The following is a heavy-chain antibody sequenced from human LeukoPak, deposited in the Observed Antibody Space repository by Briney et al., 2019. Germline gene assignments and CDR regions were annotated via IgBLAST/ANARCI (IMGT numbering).Heavy chain of an antibody. Sequence: PGGSLRLSCAASGFTFSSYGMHWVRQAPGKGLEWVAVISYDGGSKDYADSVKGRFTISRDNAKNSLYLQMNSLRAEDTAVYYCAELGITMIGGVWGKGTTVTISS. D-gene: IGHD3-10*02. CDR1: GFTFSSYG. CDR2: ISYDGGSK. J-gene: IGHJ6*04. CDR3: AELGITMIGGV. V-gene: IGHV3-30*18.